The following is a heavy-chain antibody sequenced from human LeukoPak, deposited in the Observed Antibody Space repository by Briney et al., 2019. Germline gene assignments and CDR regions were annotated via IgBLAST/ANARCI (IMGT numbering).Heavy chain of an antibody. Sequence: GASVKVSCKASGGTFSSYAISWVRQAPGQGLEWMGGIIPIFGTAKYAQKFQGRVTITADKSTSTAYMELSSLRSEDTAVYYCAKMEGTWLHGDLPIWYFDLWGRGTLVTVSS. CDR2: IIPIFGTA. J-gene: IGHJ2*01. V-gene: IGHV1-69*06. D-gene: IGHD5-12*01. CDR1: GGTFSSYA. CDR3: AKMEGTWLHGDLPIWYFDL.